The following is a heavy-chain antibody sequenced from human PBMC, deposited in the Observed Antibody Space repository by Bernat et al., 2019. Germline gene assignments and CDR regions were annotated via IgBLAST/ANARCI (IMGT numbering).Heavy chain of an antibody. V-gene: IGHV4-34*01. D-gene: IGHD1-26*01. J-gene: IGHJ4*02. Sequence: QVQLQQWGAGLLKPSETLSLTCAVYGGSFSGYYWSWIRQPPGKGLEWIGEINQSGSTNYNPSLKSRVTISVDTSKNQFSLKLSSETAADTAVYYCARLSGSDPHAVDYWGQGTLVTVSS. CDR1: GGSFSGYY. CDR3: ARLSGSDPHAVDY. CDR2: INQSGST.